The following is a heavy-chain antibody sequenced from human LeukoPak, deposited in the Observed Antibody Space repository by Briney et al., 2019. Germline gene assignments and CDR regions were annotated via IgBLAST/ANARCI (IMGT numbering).Heavy chain of an antibody. CDR2: MSGSGGST. CDR1: GVTFSSYA. CDR3: VKDAGSDLVVVVAATTYYFDY. J-gene: IGHJ4*02. Sequence: GGSLRLSCAASGVTFSSYAMSWVRQAPGRGLEWVSAMSGSGGSTYYADSVKGRFTISRDNSKNTLYLQMNSLRAEDTAVYYCVKDAGSDLVVVVAATTYYFDYWVQGTLVTVSS. D-gene: IGHD2-15*01. V-gene: IGHV3-23*01.